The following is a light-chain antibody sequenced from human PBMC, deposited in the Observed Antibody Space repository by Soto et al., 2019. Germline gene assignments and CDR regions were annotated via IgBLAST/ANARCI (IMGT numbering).Light chain of an antibody. J-gene: IGKJ1*01. Sequence: DIQMTQSPSTLSGSVGDRVTITCRASQTISSWLAWYQQKPGKAPKLLIYKASTLKSGVPSRFSGSGSGTEFTLTISSLQPDDFATYYCQQCFWHWTFGQGTKV. CDR1: QTISSW. CDR2: KAS. V-gene: IGKV1-5*03. CDR3: QQCFWHWT.